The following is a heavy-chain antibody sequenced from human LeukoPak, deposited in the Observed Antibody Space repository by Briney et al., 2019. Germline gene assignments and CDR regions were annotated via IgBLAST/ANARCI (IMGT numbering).Heavy chain of an antibody. V-gene: IGHV4-61*02. CDR1: CGSISSGSYY. CDR3: ARVRNYDFWSGYSKEAVNWFDP. CDR2: IFTSGST. Sequence: SETLSLTCTVSCGSISSGSYYGSWIRQPGGEGLEGSGRIFTSGSTNYNPSLKSRATISVDPSKDQSPLKLSSVTAADTAVYYCARVRNYDFWSGYSKEAVNWFDPWGQGTLVTVSS. D-gene: IGHD3-3*01. J-gene: IGHJ5*02.